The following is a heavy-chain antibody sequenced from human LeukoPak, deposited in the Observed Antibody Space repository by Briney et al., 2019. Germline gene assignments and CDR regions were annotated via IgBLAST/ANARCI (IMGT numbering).Heavy chain of an antibody. CDR2: IIPIFGTA. Sequence: ASVKVSCKASGGTSSSYAISWVRQAPGQGLEWMGGIIPIFGTANYAQKFQGRVTITADKSTSTAYMELSSLRSEDTAVYYCAKLVQSPIVRGGGMDVWGKGTTVTVSS. J-gene: IGHJ6*03. CDR1: GGTSSSYA. CDR3: AKLVQSPIVRGGGMDV. D-gene: IGHD2-8*01. V-gene: IGHV1-69*06.